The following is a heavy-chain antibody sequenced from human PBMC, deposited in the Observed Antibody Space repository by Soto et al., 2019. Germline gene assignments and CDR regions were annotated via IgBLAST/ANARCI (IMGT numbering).Heavy chain of an antibody. CDR2: ISYDGSNK. Sequence: GGSLSLSCAASGFTFSSYAMHWVRQAPGKGLEWVAVISYDGSNKYYADSVKGRFTISRDNSKNTLYLQMNSLRAEDTAVYYCARDLMRGMDVWGQGTTVTVSS. CDR3: ARDLMRGMDV. CDR1: GFTFSSYA. V-gene: IGHV3-30-3*01. J-gene: IGHJ6*02. D-gene: IGHD2-8*01.